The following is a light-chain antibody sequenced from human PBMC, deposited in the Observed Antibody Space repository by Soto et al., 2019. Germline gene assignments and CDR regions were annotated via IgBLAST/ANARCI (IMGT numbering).Light chain of an antibody. CDR2: QVS. V-gene: IGLV2-18*02. J-gene: IGLJ3*02. Sequence: QSALTQPPSVSGSPGQSVTISCTVTSSDVGSYNRVSWYQQPPGTAPKPMLCQVSNRPSGVPDRFSGSKSGNTASLTISGLQAEDEADYYCSSYTSSGTWVFGGGTKLTVL. CDR3: SSYTSSGTWV. CDR1: SSDVGSYNR.